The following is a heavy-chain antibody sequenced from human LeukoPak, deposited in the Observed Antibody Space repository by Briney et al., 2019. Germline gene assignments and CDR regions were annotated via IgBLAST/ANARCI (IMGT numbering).Heavy chain of an antibody. CDR2: ISSSGSTI. J-gene: IGHJ3*02. CDR3: ARDREWELPGSFDI. D-gene: IGHD1-26*01. CDR1: GFTFSDYY. V-gene: IGHV3-11*01. Sequence: GGSLRLSCAASGFTFSDYYMSWIRQAPGKGLEWVSYISSSGSTIYYADSVKGRFTISRDNAKNSLYLRMNSLRAEDTAVYYCARDREWELPGSFDIWGQGTMVTVSS.